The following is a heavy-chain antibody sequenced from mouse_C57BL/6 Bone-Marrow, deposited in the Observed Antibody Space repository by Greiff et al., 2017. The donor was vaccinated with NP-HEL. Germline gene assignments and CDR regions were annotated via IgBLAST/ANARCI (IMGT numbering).Heavy chain of an antibody. Sequence: QVQLQQPGAELVRPGSSVKLSCKASGYTFTSYWMDWVKQRPGQGLEWIGNIYPSDSETNYNQKFKDKATLTVDKSSSTAYMQLSSLTSEDSAVDYCARGGLYRWYFDVWGTGTTVTVAS. CDR1: GYTFTSYW. V-gene: IGHV1-61*01. CDR3: ARGGLYRWYFDV. CDR2: IYPSDSET. J-gene: IGHJ1*03.